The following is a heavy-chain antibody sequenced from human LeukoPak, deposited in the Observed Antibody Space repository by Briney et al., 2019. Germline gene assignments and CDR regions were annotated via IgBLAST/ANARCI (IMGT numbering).Heavy chain of an antibody. CDR2: IGTAGDT. D-gene: IGHD3-22*01. Sequence: GGSLRLSCAGSGFTFSSYDMHWVRQATGKGLEWVAAIGTAGDTYYPGSVKGRFTISRENAMNSLYLQMNSLRAGDTAVYYCARVKRYYYDSSGYYDYWGQGTLVTVSS. CDR3: ARVKRYYYDSSGYYDY. J-gene: IGHJ4*02. CDR1: GFTFSSYD. V-gene: IGHV3-13*01.